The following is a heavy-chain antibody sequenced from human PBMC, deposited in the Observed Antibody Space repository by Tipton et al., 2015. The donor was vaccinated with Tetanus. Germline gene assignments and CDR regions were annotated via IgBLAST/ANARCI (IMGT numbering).Heavy chain of an antibody. J-gene: IGHJ6*02. CDR2: IYPHSGGT. V-gene: IGHV1-2*02. CDR1: GYTFTGYY. Sequence: QVQLVQSGAEVKKPGASVKVSCKASGYTFTGYYIYWVRQAHGQGLEWMGWIYPHSGGTVYAQKFRGRVTMTWDTSTSTAYMELRSLRSDDTAVYYCARDRGDYIYYGMDVWGPGTTVTVS. CDR3: ARDRGDYIYYGMDV. D-gene: IGHD3-22*01.